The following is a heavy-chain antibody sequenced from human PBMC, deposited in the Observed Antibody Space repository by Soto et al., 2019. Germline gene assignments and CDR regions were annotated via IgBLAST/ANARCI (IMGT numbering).Heavy chain of an antibody. J-gene: IGHJ4*02. CDR1: GGSFSSYY. CDR3: ARRLDYDFWSGYAPSPYFDY. Sequence: SETLSLTCAVYGGSFSSYYWSWIRQPPGKGLEWIGVINHSGSTNYDPSLKSRVTISIDTSKNQVSLKLSSVTAADTAVYYCARRLDYDFWSGYAPSPYFDYWGQGTLVTVSS. D-gene: IGHD3-3*01. CDR2: INHSGST. V-gene: IGHV4-34*01.